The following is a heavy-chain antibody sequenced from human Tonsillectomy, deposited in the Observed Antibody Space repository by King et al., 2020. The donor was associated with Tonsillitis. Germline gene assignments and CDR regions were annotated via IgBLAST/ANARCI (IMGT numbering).Heavy chain of an antibody. CDR2: IYYSGST. J-gene: IGHJ4*02. CDR3: ARHTQLGSSGWYSKFYYFDY. Sequence: QLQESGPGLVKPSETLSLTCTVSGGSISSSRYYWGWIRQPPGKGLEWFGSIYYSGSTYYNPSLKSRVTISVDTSKNQFSLKLSSVTAADTAVYYCARHTQLGSSGWYSKFYYFDYWGQGTLVTVSS. V-gene: IGHV4-39*01. D-gene: IGHD6-19*01. CDR1: GGSISSSRYY.